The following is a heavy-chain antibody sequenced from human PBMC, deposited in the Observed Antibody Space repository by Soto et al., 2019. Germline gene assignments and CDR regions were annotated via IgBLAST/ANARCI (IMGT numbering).Heavy chain of an antibody. D-gene: IGHD2-15*01. CDR1: GGTFSSYA. J-gene: IGHJ4*02. CDR2: IIPIFGTA. CDR3: ARGRIWSKAGSGYYFDY. Sequence: QVQLVQSGAEVKKPGSSVKVSCKASGGTFSSYAISWVRQAPGQGLEWMGGIIPIFGTANYAQKFQGRVTITADESTSTDYMELSSLRSEDTAVYYCARGRIWSKAGSGYYFDYWGQGTLVTVSS. V-gene: IGHV1-69*01.